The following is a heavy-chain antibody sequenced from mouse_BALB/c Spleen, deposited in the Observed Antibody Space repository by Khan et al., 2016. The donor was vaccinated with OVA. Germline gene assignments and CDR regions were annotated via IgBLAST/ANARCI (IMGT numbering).Heavy chain of an antibody. D-gene: IGHD3-3*01. Sequence: VQLKQSGPELMRPGSSVNISCKASGYSFTSYYIHWVKQSHGKSLEWIGYIDPFNGGTDYNQKFKGKATLTVDKSSNTAYMHLSSLTSEDSAVYSCARGTFDYWGQGTLVTVS. CDR1: GYSFTSYY. J-gene: IGHJ3*01. V-gene: IGHV1S135*01. CDR3: ARGTFDY. CDR2: IDPFNGGT.